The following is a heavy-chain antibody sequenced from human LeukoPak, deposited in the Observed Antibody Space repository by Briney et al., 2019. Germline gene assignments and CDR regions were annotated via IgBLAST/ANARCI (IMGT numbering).Heavy chain of an antibody. Sequence: GASVKVSCKASGYTFTSSDINWVRQAPGQGLEWVGWVNPNSGGTDYAQKFQGRVTMTRDTSISTAYMELSRLRSDDTAVYYCARGQYDLDYWGQGTLVTVSS. D-gene: IGHD3-16*01. J-gene: IGHJ4*02. CDR3: ARGQYDLDY. CDR1: GYTFTSSD. CDR2: VNPNSGGT. V-gene: IGHV1-2*02.